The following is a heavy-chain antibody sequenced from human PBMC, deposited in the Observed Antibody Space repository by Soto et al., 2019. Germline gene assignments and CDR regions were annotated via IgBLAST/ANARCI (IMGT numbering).Heavy chain of an antibody. V-gene: IGHV3-48*01. Sequence: GGSLRLSCEASGFSFGSYSMNWVRQAPGKGLEWVSFISGRGTTTYYADSVRGRFTVSRDNAKNSLSLEVNSLRAEDTAVYYCAKEAPDSSSWYYPEYYYYGMDVWGQGTTVTVSS. CDR2: ISGRGTTT. J-gene: IGHJ6*02. CDR3: AKEAPDSSSWYYPEYYYYGMDV. D-gene: IGHD6-13*01. CDR1: GFSFGSYS.